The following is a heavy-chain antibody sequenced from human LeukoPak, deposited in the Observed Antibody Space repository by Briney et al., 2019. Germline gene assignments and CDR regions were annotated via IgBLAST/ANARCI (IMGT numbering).Heavy chain of an antibody. D-gene: IGHD3-16*01. CDR2: ISWNSGSI. J-gene: IGHJ3*02. V-gene: IGHV3-9*01. Sequence: QTGGSLRLSCAASGFTFDDYAMHWVRQAPGKGLEWVAGISWNSGSIGYADSVKGRFTISRDNAKNSLYLQMNSLRAEDTALYYCAKDQGGAFDIWSQGTMVTVSS. CDR1: GFTFDDYA. CDR3: AKDQGGAFDI.